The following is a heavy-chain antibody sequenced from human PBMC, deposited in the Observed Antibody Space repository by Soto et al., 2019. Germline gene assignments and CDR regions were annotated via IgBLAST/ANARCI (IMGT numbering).Heavy chain of an antibody. V-gene: IGHV3-11*06. J-gene: IGHJ4*02. D-gene: IGHD5-18*01. CDR3: ARDLNGYSYGGPDY. Sequence: QVQLVESGGGLVKPGGSLRLSCAASGFTFSDYYMSWIRQAPGKGLEWVSYISSSWTDTNYADSVKGRFTISRDNAKNALYLQMNSLRAEDTAVYYCARDLNGYSYGGPDYWGQGTLVTVAS. CDR2: ISSSWTDT. CDR1: GFTFSDYY.